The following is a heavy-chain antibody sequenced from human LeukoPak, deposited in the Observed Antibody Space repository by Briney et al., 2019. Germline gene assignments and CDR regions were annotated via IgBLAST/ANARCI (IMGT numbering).Heavy chain of an antibody. CDR3: TTGIRGD. D-gene: IGHD3-3*02. CDR2: IQSKTDGGKT. V-gene: IGHV3-15*07. J-gene: IGHJ4*02. Sequence: GGSLRLSCAASGFIVTNAWMNWVRQAPGKGLEWVGRIQSKTDGGKTDYAAPVKGRFTISRDDSKNTLYLQMNSLKTEDTAIYYCTTGIRGDWGQGTLVTVSS. CDR1: GFIVTNAW.